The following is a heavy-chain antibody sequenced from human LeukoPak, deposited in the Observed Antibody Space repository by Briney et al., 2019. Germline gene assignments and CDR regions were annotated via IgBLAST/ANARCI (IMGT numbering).Heavy chain of an antibody. D-gene: IGHD3-9*01. V-gene: IGHV4-59*08. CDR1: VGSISSYY. J-gene: IGHJ5*02. Sequence: SDTLSLTCTVSVGSISSYYWSWIRQPPGKGLEWIGYSSYSGSTSYNPSLKRRVTVSVDTSKNQFSLPLSSVTAADTPVYLCARFGVTSYYSWLDPWGQGTLVTVSS. CDR3: ARFGVTSYYSWLDP. CDR2: SSYSGST.